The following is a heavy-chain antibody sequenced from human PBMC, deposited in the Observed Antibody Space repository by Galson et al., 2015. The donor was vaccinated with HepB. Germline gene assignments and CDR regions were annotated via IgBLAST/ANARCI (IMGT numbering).Heavy chain of an antibody. CDR1: GFTFSSYA. V-gene: IGHV3-30*04. J-gene: IGHJ6*02. CDR3: ARDYASSWYLNHYYGMDV. D-gene: IGHD6-13*01. Sequence: SLRLSCAASGFTFSSYAMHWVRQAPGKGLEWVAVISYDGSNKYYADSVKGRFTISRDNPKNTLYLQMNSLRAEDTAVYYCARDYASSWYLNHYYGMDVWGQGTTVTVSS. CDR2: ISYDGSNK.